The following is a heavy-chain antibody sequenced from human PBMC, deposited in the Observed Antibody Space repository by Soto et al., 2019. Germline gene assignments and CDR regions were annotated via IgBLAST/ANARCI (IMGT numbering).Heavy chain of an antibody. CDR3: ARDAYYDILDV. CDR2: ISYDGSNK. Sequence: ESGGGVVQPGRSLRLSCAASGFTFSSYAMHWVRQAPGKGLEWVAVISYDGSNKYYADSVKGRFTISRDNSKNTLYLQMNSLRAEDTAVYYCARDAYYDILDVWGQGTTVTVSS. J-gene: IGHJ6*02. D-gene: IGHD3-9*01. V-gene: IGHV3-30-3*01. CDR1: GFTFSSYA.